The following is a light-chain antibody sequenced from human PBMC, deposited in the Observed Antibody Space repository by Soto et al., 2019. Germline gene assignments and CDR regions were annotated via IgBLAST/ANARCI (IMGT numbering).Light chain of an antibody. V-gene: IGLV2-14*01. CDR3: SSYTSSSTLVL. J-gene: IGLJ2*01. CDR1: SSXVGGYNY. Sequence: QSALTQPASVSGSPGQSITISCTGTSSXVGGYNYVSWYQQHPGKAPKLMIYDVSNRPSGVSNRFSGSKSGNTASLTISGLQAXXXADXYCSSYTSSSTLVLFGGGTKLTVL. CDR2: DVS.